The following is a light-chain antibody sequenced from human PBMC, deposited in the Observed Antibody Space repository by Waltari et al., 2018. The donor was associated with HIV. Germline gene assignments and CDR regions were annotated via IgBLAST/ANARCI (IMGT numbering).Light chain of an antibody. Sequence: DIVMTQSPATLSVSPGERATLPCRASQSISNNLAWYQQKPGQAPRRLMYDASTRATGVPARFSGSGSGTEFTLTISSLQSEDFAVYYCQQYINWPPYTFGQGTKLEIK. V-gene: IGKV3-15*01. CDR1: QSISNN. CDR2: DAS. J-gene: IGKJ2*01. CDR3: QQYINWPPYT.